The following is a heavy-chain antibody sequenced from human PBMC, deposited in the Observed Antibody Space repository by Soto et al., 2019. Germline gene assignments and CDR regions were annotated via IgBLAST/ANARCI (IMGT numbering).Heavy chain of an antibody. CDR2: INHSGST. D-gene: IGHD3-9*01. J-gene: IGHJ6*02. CDR1: GGSFSGYY. Sequence: SETLSLTCAVYGGSFSGYYWSWIRQPPGKGLEWIGEINHSGSTNYNPSLKSRVTISVDTSKNQFSLKLSSVTAADTAVYYCARELVYYDILTGYLRYYYYYGMDVWGQGTTVTVSS. CDR3: ARELVYYDILTGYLRYYYYYGMDV. V-gene: IGHV4-34*01.